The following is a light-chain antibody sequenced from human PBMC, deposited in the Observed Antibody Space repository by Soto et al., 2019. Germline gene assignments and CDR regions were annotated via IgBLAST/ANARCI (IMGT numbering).Light chain of an antibody. J-gene: IGKJ2*01. Sequence: DIVLTQSPGTLSLSPGERATLSCRASQTVSSNYLAWYQQRPGPAPWLLRYGASSRATVIPDRFSGSGFGTDFTLTIRCLEPDDFGLYYSHHYGISHYTFVKGYKLEIK. CDR2: GAS. CDR3: HHYGISHYT. CDR1: QTVSSNY. V-gene: IGKV3-20*01.